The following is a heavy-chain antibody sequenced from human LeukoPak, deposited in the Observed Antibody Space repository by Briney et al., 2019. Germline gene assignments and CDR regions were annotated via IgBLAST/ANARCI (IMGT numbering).Heavy chain of an antibody. V-gene: IGHV4-34*01. J-gene: IGHJ4*02. D-gene: IGHD5-18*01. CDR3: ARDVLGYSYGYDY. CDR1: GGSFSGYY. Sequence: SETLSLTCAVYGGSFSGYYWSWIRQPPGKGLEWIGEINHSGSTNYNPSLKSRVTISVDTSKNQFSLKLSSVTAADTAVYYCARDVLGYSYGYDYWGQGTLVTVSS. CDR2: INHSGST.